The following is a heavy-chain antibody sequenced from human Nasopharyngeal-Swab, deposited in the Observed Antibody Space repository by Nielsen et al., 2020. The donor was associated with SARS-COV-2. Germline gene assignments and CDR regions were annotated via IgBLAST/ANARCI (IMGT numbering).Heavy chain of an antibody. J-gene: IGHJ3*02. V-gene: IGHV4-39*07. CDR1: GGSISSISYY. CDR2: IYYSGST. Sequence: SETLSLTCTVSGGSISSISYYWGWIRQPPGKGLEWIGSIYYSGSTYYNPSLKSRVTISVDTSKNQFSLKLSSVTAAETAVYYCARGHPTRDAFDIWGQGTMVTVSS. CDR3: ARGHPTRDAFDI. D-gene: IGHD1-1*01.